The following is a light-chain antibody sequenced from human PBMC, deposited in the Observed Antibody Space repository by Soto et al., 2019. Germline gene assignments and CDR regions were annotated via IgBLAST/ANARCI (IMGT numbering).Light chain of an antibody. CDR2: EVS. CDR1: SSDVGGYNY. CDR3: SSYTSSSTRV. V-gene: IGLV2-14*01. Sequence: QPVLTQPASVSGSPGQSFTISCTGTSSDVGGYNYVSWYQQHPGKAPKLMIYEVSNRPSGVSNRFSGSKSGNTASLTISGLQAEDEADYYCSSYTSSSTRVFGGGTKLTVL. J-gene: IGLJ3*02.